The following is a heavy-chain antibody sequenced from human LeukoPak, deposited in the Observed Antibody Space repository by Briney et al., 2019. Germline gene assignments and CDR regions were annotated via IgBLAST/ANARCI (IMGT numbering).Heavy chain of an antibody. Sequence: PGGSLRLSCAASGFTFGSYEMNWVRQAPGKGLEWVSYISSSGSTIYYADSVKGRFTISRDNAKNSLYLQMNSLRAEDTAVYYCAREPRPYVFDWPPGGWGQGTLVTVSS. CDR2: ISSSGSTI. CDR1: GFTFGSYE. J-gene: IGHJ4*02. V-gene: IGHV3-48*03. CDR3: AREPRPYVFDWPPGG. D-gene: IGHD3-9*01.